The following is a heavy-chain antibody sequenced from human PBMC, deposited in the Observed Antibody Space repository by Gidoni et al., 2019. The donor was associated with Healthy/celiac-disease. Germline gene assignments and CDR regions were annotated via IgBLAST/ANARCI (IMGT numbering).Heavy chain of an antibody. CDR2: INPNSGGT. V-gene: IGHV1-2*02. CDR1: GYTFTGYY. CDR3: ARGGYYYGSGSHEYYYYYYGMDV. J-gene: IGHJ6*02. Sequence: QVQLVQSGAEVKKPGASVKVSCKASGYTFTGYYMHWVRQAPGQGLEWMGWINPNSGGTNYAQKLQGRVTITRDTSISTAYMELSRLRSDDTAVYYCARGGYYYGSGSHEYYYYYYGMDVWGQGTTVTVSS. D-gene: IGHD3-10*01.